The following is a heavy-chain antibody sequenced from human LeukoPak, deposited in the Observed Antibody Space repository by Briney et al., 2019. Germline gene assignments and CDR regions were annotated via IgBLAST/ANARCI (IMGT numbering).Heavy chain of an antibody. CDR2: ISSSSSTI. J-gene: IGHJ4*02. D-gene: IGHD3-10*01. Sequence: PGGSLRLSCAASGFTFSSYSMNWVRQAPGKGLEWVSYISSSSSTIYYADSVKGRFTTSRDNAKNSLYLQMNSLRAEDTAVYYCARGRHYITMVRGVSGYWGQGTLVTVSS. V-gene: IGHV3-48*01. CDR3: ARGRHYITMVRGVSGY. CDR1: GFTFSSYS.